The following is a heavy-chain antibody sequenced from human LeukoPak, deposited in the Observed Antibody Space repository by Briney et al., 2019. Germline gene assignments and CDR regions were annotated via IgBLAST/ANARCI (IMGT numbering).Heavy chain of an antibody. Sequence: GGSLRLSCAASGFTFSDYYMSWIRQAPGKGLEWVSYIRSSNSYTNYADSVKGRFTISRVNAKNSLYLQINSLRAEDTAVYYCARSRLGGATTPFDYWGQGTLVTVSS. D-gene: IGHD1-26*01. CDR1: GFTFSDYY. V-gene: IGHV3-11*06. CDR2: IRSSNSYT. J-gene: IGHJ4*02. CDR3: ARSRLGGATTPFDY.